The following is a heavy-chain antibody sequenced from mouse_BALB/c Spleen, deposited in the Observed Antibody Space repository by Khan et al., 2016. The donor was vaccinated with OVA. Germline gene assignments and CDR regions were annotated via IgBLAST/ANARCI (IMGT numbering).Heavy chain of an antibody. CDR1: GYTFTSYW. J-gene: IGHJ2*01. V-gene: IGHV1-7*01. Sequence: QVQLQQSGAELAKPGASVKMSCTASGYTFTSYWMHWIKQRPGQGLEWIGYINPTSGYTDYNPKFKDKATLTADKSSSTAYMQLSSLTSDDSAVYYCARDRIDYWGQGTALTVSS. CDR2: INPTSGYT. CDR3: ARDRIDY.